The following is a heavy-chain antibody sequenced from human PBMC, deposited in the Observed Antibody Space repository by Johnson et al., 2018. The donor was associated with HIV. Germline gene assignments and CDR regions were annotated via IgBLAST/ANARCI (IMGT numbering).Heavy chain of an antibody. CDR2: IKQDGSEK. CDR3: ARDSQTYDYVWGSYRLKGDDAFDI. D-gene: IGHD3-16*02. J-gene: IGHJ3*02. V-gene: IGHV3-7*01. CDR1: GFTFSSYW. Sequence: VLLVESGGGVVQPGRSLRLSCAASGFTFSSYWMSWVRQAPGKGLEWVANIKQDGSEKYYVDSVKGRFTISRDNAKNSLYLQMNSLRAEDTAVYYCARDSQTYDYVWGSYRLKGDDAFDIWGQGTMVTVSS.